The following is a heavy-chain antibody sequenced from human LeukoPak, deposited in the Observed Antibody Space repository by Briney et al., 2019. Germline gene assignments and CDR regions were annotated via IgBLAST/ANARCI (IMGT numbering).Heavy chain of an antibody. D-gene: IGHD6-13*01. J-gene: IGHJ4*02. CDR3: ARARGAAGNYYYFDY. CDR1: GFTFSSYG. Sequence: PGGSLRLSCVASGFTFSSYGMHWVRQAPGKGLEWVAVIWYDGSNKYYADSVKGRFTISRDNSKNTLYLQMNSLRAEDTAVYYCARARGAAGNYYYFDYWGQGTLVTVSS. CDR2: IWYDGSNK. V-gene: IGHV3-33*01.